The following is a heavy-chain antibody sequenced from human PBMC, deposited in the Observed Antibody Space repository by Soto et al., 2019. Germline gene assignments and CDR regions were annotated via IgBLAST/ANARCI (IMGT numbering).Heavy chain of an antibody. J-gene: IGHJ6*03. CDR1: GYTFTGYY. CDR2: INPNSGGT. CDR3: ARSMLERRFEYYYYYYMDG. V-gene: IGHV1-2*04. D-gene: IGHD1-1*01. Sequence: ASVKVSCKASGYTFTGYYMHWVRQAPGQGLEWMGWINPNSGGTNYAQKFQGWVTMTRDTSISTAYMELSRLRSDDTAVYYCARSMLERRFEYYYYYYMDGWGKGTTVTVSS.